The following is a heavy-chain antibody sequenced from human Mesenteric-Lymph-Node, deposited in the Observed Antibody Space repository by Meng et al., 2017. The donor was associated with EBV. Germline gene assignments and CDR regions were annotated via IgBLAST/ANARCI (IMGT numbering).Heavy chain of an antibody. CDR1: GYTFTNYG. J-gene: IGHJ5*02. Sequence: QVQLVQSGPEVKEPGASVKVSGKASGYTFTNYGISWVRQVPGQGLEWVGWITPYNGNTYYGQNVQGRVTMTTDTSTSTAYMELRSLRFDDTAVYYCATDNWFDPWGQGTLVTVSS. CDR3: ATDNWFDP. V-gene: IGHV1-18*01. CDR2: ITPYNGNT.